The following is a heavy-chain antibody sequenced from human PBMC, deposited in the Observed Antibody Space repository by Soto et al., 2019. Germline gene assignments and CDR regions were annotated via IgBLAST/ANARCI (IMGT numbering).Heavy chain of an antibody. Sequence: RLSCGVADVTCSDAWINCVHQATGKGLEWVGRIKSKTDGGTTDYAEPVKGRFAISRDDSNNMVYLQMNSLKIEDTAVYYFIKDSYSTIILVRFAYWGHGTLVTV. V-gene: IGHV3-15*07. CDR2: IKSKTDGGTT. D-gene: IGHD3-22*01. J-gene: IGHJ4*01. CDR3: IKDSYSTIILVRFAY. CDR1: DVTCSDAW.